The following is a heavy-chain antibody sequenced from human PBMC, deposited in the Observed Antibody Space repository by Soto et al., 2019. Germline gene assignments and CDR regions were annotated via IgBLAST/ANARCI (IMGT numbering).Heavy chain of an antibody. CDR1: GFTFSSYG. D-gene: IGHD6-19*01. CDR3: ASGGAVAGTGGLDY. CDR2: IWYDGSNK. V-gene: IGHV3-33*01. J-gene: IGHJ4*02. Sequence: QVQLVESGGGVVQPGRSLRLSCAASGFTFSSYGMHWVRQAPGKGLEWVAVIWYDGSNKYYADSVKGRFTISRDNSKNTLYLQMNSLRAEDTAVYYCASGGAVAGTGGLDYWGQGTLVTVSS.